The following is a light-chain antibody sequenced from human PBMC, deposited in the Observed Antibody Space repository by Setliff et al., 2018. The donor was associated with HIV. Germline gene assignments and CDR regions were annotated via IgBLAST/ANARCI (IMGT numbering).Light chain of an antibody. V-gene: IGLV2-14*03. CDR3: CSYTTSITYV. CDR1: SSDIGGYNY. J-gene: IGLJ1*01. CDR2: DVS. Sequence: QSALTQPASVSGSPGQSITISCTGTSSDIGGYNYVSWYQQHPGKAPKLMIYDVSNRPSGVSDRFSGSKSGDTASLTLSGLQAEAEADYYCCSYTTSITYVFGTGTKVTVL.